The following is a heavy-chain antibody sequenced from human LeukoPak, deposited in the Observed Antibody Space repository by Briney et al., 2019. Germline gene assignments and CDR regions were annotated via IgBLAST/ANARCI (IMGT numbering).Heavy chain of an antibody. Sequence: ASVKVSCKASGYXFTDYYIHWIRQAPGQGLEWMGWINPGTGDTNYAQKFQDRVTLTRDTSLITFYMELTSLRSDDTAMYYCARGAKAFWGQGTLVTVSS. J-gene: IGHJ4*02. CDR2: INPGTGDT. V-gene: IGHV1-2*02. CDR3: ARGAKAF. CDR1: GYXFTDYY.